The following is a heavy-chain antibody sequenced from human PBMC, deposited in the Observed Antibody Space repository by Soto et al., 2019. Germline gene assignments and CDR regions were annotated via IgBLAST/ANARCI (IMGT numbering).Heavy chain of an antibody. Sequence: GGSLRLSCSASGFTFSSYAMHWVRQAPGKGLEYVSAISSNGGSTYYADSVKGRFTISRDNSKNTLYLQMSSLRAEDTAVYYCVRADSSSWYYFDYWGQGTLVTDSS. J-gene: IGHJ4*02. V-gene: IGHV3-64D*09. CDR3: VRADSSSWYYFDY. D-gene: IGHD6-13*01. CDR1: GFTFSSYA. CDR2: ISSNGGST.